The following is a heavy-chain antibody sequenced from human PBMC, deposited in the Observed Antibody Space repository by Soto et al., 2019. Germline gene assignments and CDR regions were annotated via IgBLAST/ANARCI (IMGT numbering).Heavy chain of an antibody. CDR1: GYTFTSYA. J-gene: IGHJ4*02. Sequence: QVQLVQSGAEVKKPGASVKVSCKASGYTFTSYAMHWVRQAPGQRLEWMGWINAGNGNTKYSQKFQSKINITRDTSESTAYMELSSLRSEDTAVYYCARGWANTTVRGVTYWGRGTLVTVSS. V-gene: IGHV1-3*01. CDR3: ARGWANTTVRGVTY. CDR2: INAGNGNT. D-gene: IGHD3-10*01.